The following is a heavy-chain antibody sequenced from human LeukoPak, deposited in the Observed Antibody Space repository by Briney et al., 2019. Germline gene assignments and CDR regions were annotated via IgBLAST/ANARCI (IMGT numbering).Heavy chain of an antibody. D-gene: IGHD3-10*01. CDR2: IIPILGIA. V-gene: IGHV1-69*04. CDR1: GGTFSSYA. CDR3: ARDTMVRGVIGPFDI. Sequence: SVKVSCKASGGTFSSYAISWVRQAPGQGLEWMGRIIPILGIANYAQKFQGRVTITADKSTSTAYMELSSLRSEDTAVYYCARDTMVRGVIGPFDIWGQGTVVTVSS. J-gene: IGHJ3*02.